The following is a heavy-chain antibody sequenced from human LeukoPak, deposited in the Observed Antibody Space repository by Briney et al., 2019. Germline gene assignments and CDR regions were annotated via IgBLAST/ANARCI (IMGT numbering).Heavy chain of an antibody. CDR1: GGSFSGYY. D-gene: IGHD3-16*01. CDR3: ARGVSHS. CDR2: INHSGST. J-gene: IGHJ4*02. Sequence: SETLPLTCAVYGGSFSGYYWSWIRQPPGKGLEWIGEINHSGSTNYNPSLKSRVTISLDKSKNQFSLKLSSVTAADTAVYYCARGVSHSWGQGTLVTASS. V-gene: IGHV4-34*01.